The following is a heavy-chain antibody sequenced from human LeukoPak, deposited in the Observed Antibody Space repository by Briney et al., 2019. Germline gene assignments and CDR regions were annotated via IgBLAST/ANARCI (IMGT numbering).Heavy chain of an antibody. CDR1: GGSISSYY. V-gene: IGHV4-4*07. D-gene: IGHD2-15*01. CDR3: ARRYCSGGSCYSPYYYYYYYMDV. CDR2: IYTSGST. Sequence: SETLSLTCTVSGGSISSYYWSWIRQPAGKGLEWIGRIYTSGSTNYNPSLKSRVTMSVDTSKNQFSLKLSSVTAADTAVYYCARRYCSGGSCYSPYYYYYYYMDVWGKGTTVTVSS. J-gene: IGHJ6*03.